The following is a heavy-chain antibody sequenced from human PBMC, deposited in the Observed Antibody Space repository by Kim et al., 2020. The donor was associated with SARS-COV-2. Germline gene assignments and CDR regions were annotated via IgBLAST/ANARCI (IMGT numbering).Heavy chain of an antibody. D-gene: IGHD3-16*01. V-gene: IGHV3-48*04. Sequence: GGSLRLSCAASGFDFTLASMVWLRQAPGRGLEWVSFISSTGVNIFYTDSVKGRFTISRDNTKDSLYLQMYSLRAEDTGVYYCARLTAPFYVWGSYDSWGKGTQVTVSS. CDR3: ARLTAPFYVWGSYDS. CDR2: ISSTGVNI. CDR1: GFDFTLAS. J-gene: IGHJ4*02.